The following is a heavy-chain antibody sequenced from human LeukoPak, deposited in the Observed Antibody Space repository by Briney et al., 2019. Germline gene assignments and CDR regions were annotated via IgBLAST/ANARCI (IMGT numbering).Heavy chain of an antibody. V-gene: IGHV4-39*01. Sequence: PSETLSLTCAVSGDSISSSTYYWGWIRQPPGKGLEGIGSLYYSGSTYYNPSLRSRVTISVDTSKNQLSLKLTSVTAADTAVYYCAGRDVSSGRYGLDYWGQGTLVTVSS. D-gene: IGHD1-26*01. CDR2: LYYSGST. CDR1: GDSISSSTYY. CDR3: AGRDVSSGRYGLDY. J-gene: IGHJ4*02.